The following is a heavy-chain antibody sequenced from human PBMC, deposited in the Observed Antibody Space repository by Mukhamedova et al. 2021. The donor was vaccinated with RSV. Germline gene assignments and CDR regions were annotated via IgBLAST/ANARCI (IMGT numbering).Heavy chain of an antibody. CDR1: GYSWTSYW. CDR3: ARSFHSGGLDY. Sequence: GSGYSWTSYWIGWVRQMPGKGLEWMGIIYPGESETRYSPACQGQVSISADKCMRHAYLQWSSRKASDTASDYCARSFHSGGLDYWG. D-gene: IGHD2-15*01. CDR2: IYPGESET. J-gene: IGHJ4*01. V-gene: IGHV5-51*01.